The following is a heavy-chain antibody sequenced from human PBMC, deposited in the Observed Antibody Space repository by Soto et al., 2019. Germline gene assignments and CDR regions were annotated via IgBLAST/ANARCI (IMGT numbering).Heavy chain of an antibody. CDR2: ISPQGGST. CDR1: GFAFSSYA. CDR3: VNMMIARGAFDF. Sequence: PAGSQRLSCSASGFAFSSYAMPWVRQTPGKGLEYVSAISPQGGSTYYADSVKGRFTISRDDSKNTVYLQMSSLRPDDTVVYYCVNMMIARGAFDFWGQGTLGTDSS. J-gene: IGHJ4*02. V-gene: IGHV3-64D*06. D-gene: IGHD2-21*01.